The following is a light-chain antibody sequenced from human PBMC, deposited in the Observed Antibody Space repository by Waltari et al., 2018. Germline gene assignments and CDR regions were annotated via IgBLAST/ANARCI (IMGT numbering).Light chain of an antibody. CDR2: EGT. Sequence: QSALTQPASVSGSPGQSITISCTGTTRAVWTYNLVSWYQQHPGKAPKLIIFEGTKRPSGVSNRFFASKSGNTASLTISGLQADDEADYHCCSYVSNTYVFGTGTKVTVL. CDR1: TRAVWTYNL. J-gene: IGLJ1*01. CDR3: CSYVSNTYV. V-gene: IGLV2-23*01.